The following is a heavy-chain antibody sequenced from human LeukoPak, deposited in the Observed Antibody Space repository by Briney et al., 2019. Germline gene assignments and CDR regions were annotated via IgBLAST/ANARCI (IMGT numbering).Heavy chain of an antibody. J-gene: IGHJ4*02. CDR2: IKQDGSEK. CDR3: ARVGCGGDCYFDY. V-gene: IGHV3-7*01. D-gene: IGHD2-21*02. CDR1: GFTFSSYW. Sequence: PGGSLRLSCAASGFTFSSYWMSWVRQAPGKGLEWVANIKQDGSEKYYVDSVKGRFTISRDNAKNSLYLQMNSLRAEDTAVYYCARVGCGGDCYFDYWGQGTLVTVSS.